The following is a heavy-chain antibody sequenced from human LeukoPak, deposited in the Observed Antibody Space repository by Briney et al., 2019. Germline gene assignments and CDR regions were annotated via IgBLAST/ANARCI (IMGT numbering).Heavy chain of an antibody. CDR3: ATVRPAVVYAYYFDY. V-gene: IGHV1-24*01. J-gene: IGHJ4*02. D-gene: IGHD2-8*02. CDR2: FDPEDGET. Sequence: ASVKVSCKVSGYTLTELSMHWVRQAPGKGLEWMGGFDPEDGETIYARKFQGRVTMTEDTSTDTAYMELSSLRSEDTAVYYCATVRPAVVYAYYFDYWGQGTLVTVSS. CDR1: GYTLTELS.